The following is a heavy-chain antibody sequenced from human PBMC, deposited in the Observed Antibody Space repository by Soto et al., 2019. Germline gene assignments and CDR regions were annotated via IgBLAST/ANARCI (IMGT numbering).Heavy chain of an antibody. Sequence: PGGSLRLSCAASGFTFSRYAMNWVRQAPGKGLEWVSAISGSGGNTYYADSVKGRFTISRDNSKNTLSLQMNRLRVEDTAVYYCAKVEIGAFDYWGQGTLVTVSS. J-gene: IGHJ4*02. V-gene: IGHV3-23*01. CDR2: ISGSGGNT. CDR1: GFTFSRYA. D-gene: IGHD3-3*01. CDR3: AKVEIGAFDY.